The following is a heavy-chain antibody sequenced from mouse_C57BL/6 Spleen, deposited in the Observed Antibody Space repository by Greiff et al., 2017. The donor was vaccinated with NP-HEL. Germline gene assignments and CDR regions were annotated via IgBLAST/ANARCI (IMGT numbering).Heavy chain of an antibody. Sequence: VQLQQSGPVLVKPGASVKTSCKASGYTFTDYYMNWVKQSHGKSLEWIGVINPYNGGTSYNQKFKGKATLTVDKSSSTAYMELNSLTSEDSAVYYCARQLRLYYYAMDYWGQGTSVTVSS. CDR3: ARQLRLYYYAMDY. V-gene: IGHV1-19*01. CDR2: INPYNGGT. D-gene: IGHD3-2*02. J-gene: IGHJ4*01. CDR1: GYTFTDYY.